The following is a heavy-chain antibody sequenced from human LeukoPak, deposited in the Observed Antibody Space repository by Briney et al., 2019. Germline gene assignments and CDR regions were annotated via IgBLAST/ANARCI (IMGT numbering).Heavy chain of an antibody. V-gene: IGHV4-39*01. Sequence: SETLSLTCTVSGGSISSSSYYWGWIRQPPGRGLDWIGTNYYAGGTYYNPSLKSRVTISVDTSKNQFSLRLSSVTAADTAVYYCARGFGESEYYYYGMDVWGQGTTVTVSS. D-gene: IGHD3-10*01. CDR3: ARGFGESEYYYYGMDV. J-gene: IGHJ6*02. CDR1: GGSISSSSYY. CDR2: NYYAGGT.